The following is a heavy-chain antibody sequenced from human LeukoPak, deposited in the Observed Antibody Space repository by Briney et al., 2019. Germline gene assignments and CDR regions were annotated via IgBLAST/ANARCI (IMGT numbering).Heavy chain of an antibody. Sequence: RASVKVSCKASGYTFTNYGIGWVRQAPGQGLEWMGWINPNSGDTDYAQKFQGRVTMTSDTSISTAYMDLSRLRSDDTAVYYCARGIEHSSSLFNFDYWGQGTLVTVSS. V-gene: IGHV1-2*02. J-gene: IGHJ4*02. CDR3: ARGIEHSSSLFNFDY. D-gene: IGHD6-6*01. CDR1: GYTFTNYG. CDR2: INPNSGDT.